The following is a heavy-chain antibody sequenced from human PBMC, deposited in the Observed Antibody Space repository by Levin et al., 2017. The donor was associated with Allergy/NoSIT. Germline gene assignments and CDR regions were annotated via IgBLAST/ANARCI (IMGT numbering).Heavy chain of an antibody. V-gene: IGHV1-2*02. D-gene: IGHD1-7*01. CDR3: ARETGTTSYYYYGMDV. Sequence: ASVKVSCKASGYTFTGYYMHWVRQAPGQGLEWMGWINPNSGGTNYAQKFQGRVTMTRDTSISTAYMELSRLRSDDTAVYYCARETGTTSYYYYGMDVWGQGTTVTVSS. CDR2: INPNSGGT. CDR1: GYTFTGYY. J-gene: IGHJ6*02.